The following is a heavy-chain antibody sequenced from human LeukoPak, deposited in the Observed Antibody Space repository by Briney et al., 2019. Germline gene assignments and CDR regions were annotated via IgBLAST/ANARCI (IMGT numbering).Heavy chain of an antibody. J-gene: IGHJ4*02. CDR3: AKQDLYGSGSYLDY. CDR1: GFTFSSYG. CDR2: IRYDGSNK. Sequence: GGSLRLSCAASGFTFSSYGMHWVRQAPGKGLEWVASIRYDGSNKYYADSVKGRFTISRDNSKNTLYLQMNSLRAEDSAVYYCAKQDLYGSGSYLDYWGQGTLVTVSS. D-gene: IGHD3-10*01. V-gene: IGHV3-30*02.